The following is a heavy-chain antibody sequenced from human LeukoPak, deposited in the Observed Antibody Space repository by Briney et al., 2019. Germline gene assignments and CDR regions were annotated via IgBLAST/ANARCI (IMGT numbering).Heavy chain of an antibody. D-gene: IGHD6-13*01. CDR1: GGTFSSYA. J-gene: IGHJ6*02. Sequence: SVKVSCKASGGTFSSYAISWMRQAPGQGLEWMGRIIPILGIANYAQKFQDRVTITRDRSMSTAYMELSSLRSEDTAMYYCATTRSNSSSWYRPNYYYYYGMDVWGQGTTVTVSS. V-gene: IGHV1-69*04. CDR3: ATTRSNSSSWYRPNYYYYYGMDV. CDR2: IIPILGIA.